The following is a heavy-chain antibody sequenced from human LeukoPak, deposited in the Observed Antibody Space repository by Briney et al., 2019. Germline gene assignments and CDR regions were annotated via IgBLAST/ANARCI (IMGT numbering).Heavy chain of an antibody. CDR1: GFTFDDYA. V-gene: IGHV3-43*02. J-gene: IGHJ4*02. CDR2: ISADGTST. CDR3: ARDINAFDY. Sequence: LPGGSLRLSCVTSGFTFDDYAMHWVRHAPGKRLEWVSLISADGTSTYYADSMKGRFTISRDNSKNSLYLQMNSLRTEDTAFYFCARDINAFDYWGQGTLVTVSS.